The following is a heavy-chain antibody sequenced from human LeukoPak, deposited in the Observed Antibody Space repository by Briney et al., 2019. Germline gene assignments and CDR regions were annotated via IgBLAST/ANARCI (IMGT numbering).Heavy chain of an antibody. CDR2: MNPV. D-gene: IGHD6-13*01. V-gene: IGHV3-23*05. J-gene: IGHJ4*02. CDR3: AKRVFPVDY. CDR1: GFTFSNYA. Sequence: GSLRLSCTASGFTFSNYAMTWVRQAPGKGLEWVSSMNPVYYADSVKGRFTISRDDSKNTLFLQMNGLRAEDTAIYYCAKRVFPVDYWGQGTLVTVSS.